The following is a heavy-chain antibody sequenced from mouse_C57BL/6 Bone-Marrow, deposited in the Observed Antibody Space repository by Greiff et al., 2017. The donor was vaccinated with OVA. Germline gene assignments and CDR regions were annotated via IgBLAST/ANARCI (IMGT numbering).Heavy chain of an antibody. CDR2: IYPGDGDT. CDR3: ARGHSNPAWFAY. J-gene: IGHJ3*01. V-gene: IGHV1-82*01. D-gene: IGHD2-5*01. CDR1: GYAFSSSW. Sequence: QVQLQQSGPELVQPGASVKISCKASGYAFSSSWMNWVKQRPGKGLEWIGRIYPGDGDTNYNGKFKGKATLTADKSSSTAYMQLSSLTSEDYAVDCFARGHSNPAWFAYWGQGTLVTVSA.